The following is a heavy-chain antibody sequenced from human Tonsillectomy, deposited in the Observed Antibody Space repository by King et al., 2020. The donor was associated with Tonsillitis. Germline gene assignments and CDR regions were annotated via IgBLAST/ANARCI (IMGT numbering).Heavy chain of an antibody. CDR3: AKDRSPKNYGSGSFDY. V-gene: IGHV3-23*04. CDR1: GFTFSSYA. J-gene: IGHJ4*02. Sequence: VQLVESGGGLVQPGGPLRLSCAASGFTFSSYAMSWVRQAPGKGLEWVSAISGSGGSTYYADSVKGRFTISRDNSKNTLYLQMNSLRAEDTAVYYCAKDRSPKNYGSGSFDYWGQGTLVTVSS. CDR2: ISGSGGST. D-gene: IGHD3-10*01.